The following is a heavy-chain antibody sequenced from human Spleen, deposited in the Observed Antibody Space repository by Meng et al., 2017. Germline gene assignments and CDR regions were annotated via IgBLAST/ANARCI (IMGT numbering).Heavy chain of an antibody. CDR3: LRGSGGSV. Sequence: QVQLREWVPALVKPSETLSLTCAVSGDSITNHNWWAWVRQPPGKGLEWIGEIPQRGSSAYNPSLKSRDSMSIDKSKNQFSLKLTSVTAADTAVYHCLRGSGGSVWGQGTLVTVSS. CDR1: GDSITNHNW. J-gene: IGHJ1*01. D-gene: IGHD3-10*01. CDR2: IPQRGSS. V-gene: IGHV4-4*02.